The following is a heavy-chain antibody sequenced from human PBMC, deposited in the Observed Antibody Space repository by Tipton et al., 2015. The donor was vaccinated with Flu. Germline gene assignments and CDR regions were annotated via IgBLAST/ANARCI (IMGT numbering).Heavy chain of an antibody. D-gene: IGHD3-22*01. CDR3: ARDHFDTSGYFDYYYDMDV. CDR2: IWYDGSQT. Sequence: SLRLSCVASGFPFSDYGMHWVRQAPGKGPEWVAVIWYDGSQTYYANSVKGRFAISRDNSKNTLFLQMNSLRVEDTAVYYCARDHFDTSGYFDYYYDMDVWGQGTTVTFSS. J-gene: IGHJ6*02. CDR1: GFPFSDYG. V-gene: IGHV3-33*01.